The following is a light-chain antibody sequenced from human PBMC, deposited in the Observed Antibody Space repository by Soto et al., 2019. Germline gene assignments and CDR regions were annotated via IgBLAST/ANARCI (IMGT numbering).Light chain of an antibody. CDR3: QAWDSSTAFYV. CDR2: QDS. Sequence: SYELTQPPSVSVSPGQTASITCSGDKLGDKYACWYQQKPGQSPVLVIYQDSKRPSGIPERFSGSNSGNTATLTISGTQAMDEADYYCQAWDSSTAFYVFGTGTNSPS. J-gene: IGLJ1*01. CDR1: KLGDKY. V-gene: IGLV3-1*01.